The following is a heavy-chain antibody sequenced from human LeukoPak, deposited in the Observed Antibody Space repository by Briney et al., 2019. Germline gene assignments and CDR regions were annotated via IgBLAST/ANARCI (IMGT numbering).Heavy chain of an antibody. D-gene: IGHD3-22*01. V-gene: IGHV3-7*01. CDR2: IKQDGSEK. J-gene: IGHJ4*02. CDR1: GFTFSSYW. Sequence: GGSLRLSCSTSGFTFSSYWMSWVRQAPGKGLEWVANIKQDGSEKYYVDSVKGRITISRDNAKNSLFLLMNSLRADDTAVYYCAREYYDSSGYYHGWHWGQGALVTVSS. CDR3: AREYYDSSGYYHGWH.